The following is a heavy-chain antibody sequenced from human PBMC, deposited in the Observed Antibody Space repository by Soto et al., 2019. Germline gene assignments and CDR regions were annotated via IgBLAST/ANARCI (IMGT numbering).Heavy chain of an antibody. D-gene: IGHD1-26*01. CDR1: GFTFGDYW. Sequence: PGGSLRLSCAASGFTFGDYWMHWVRQPPGKGPEWVSRMTGDGRTTQYADSVKGRFTASRDNAKSTLYLQMNSLRAEDTAVYYCAKDVVVGATTGLGDYYYYYGMDVCGKGT. V-gene: IGHV3-74*03. CDR3: AKDVVVGATTGLGDYYYYYGMDV. J-gene: IGHJ6*04. CDR2: MTGDGRTT.